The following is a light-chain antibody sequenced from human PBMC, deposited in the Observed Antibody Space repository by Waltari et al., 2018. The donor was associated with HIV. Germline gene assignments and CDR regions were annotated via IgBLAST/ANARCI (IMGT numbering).Light chain of an antibody. CDR2: DVN. Sequence: QSALTQPASVSGSPGQSVTIFCTGTNNDIGSHDYVSWYRVVPDKAPKILIFDVNRRPSDISHRFSGSKSGYTASLMIFGLQPEDEADYFCSSFVNGGTYVFGSGTKV. J-gene: IGLJ1*01. V-gene: IGLV2-23*02. CDR1: NNDIGSHDY. CDR3: SSFVNGGTYV.